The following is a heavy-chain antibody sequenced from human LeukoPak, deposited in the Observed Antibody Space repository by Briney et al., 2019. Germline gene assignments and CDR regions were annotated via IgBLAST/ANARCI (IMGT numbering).Heavy chain of an antibody. V-gene: IGHV4-39*01. CDR1: GDSISSSNYY. D-gene: IGHD3-22*01. CDR3: ARRSGGYYSSLDY. CDR2: IYYNGST. Sequence: SETLSLTCTVSGDSISSSNYYWDWIRQPPGKGLEWIGSIYYNGSTYYNPSLKSRVTISVDTSNNQFSLKLSSVTAADTALYYCARRSGGYYSSLDYWGQGTLVTVSS. J-gene: IGHJ4*02.